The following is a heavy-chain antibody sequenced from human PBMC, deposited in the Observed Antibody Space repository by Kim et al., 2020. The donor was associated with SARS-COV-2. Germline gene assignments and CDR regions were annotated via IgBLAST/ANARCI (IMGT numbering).Heavy chain of an antibody. CDR3: AKEGGSGSSYYYGMDV. D-gene: IGHD3-10*01. Sequence: GGSLRLSCAASGFTFSSYGMHWVRQAPGKGLEWVAVISYDGSNKYYADSVKGRFTISRDNSKNTLYLQMNSLRAEDTAVYYCAKEGGSGSSYYYGMDVWGQGTTVTVSS. J-gene: IGHJ6*02. CDR2: ISYDGSNK. V-gene: IGHV3-30*18. CDR1: GFTFSSYG.